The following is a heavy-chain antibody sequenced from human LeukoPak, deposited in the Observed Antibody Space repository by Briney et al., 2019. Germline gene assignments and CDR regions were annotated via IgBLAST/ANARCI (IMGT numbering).Heavy chain of an antibody. D-gene: IGHD3-22*01. J-gene: IGHJ4*02. V-gene: IGHV3-33*01. CDR2: IWYDGSNK. CDR1: GFTFSSYG. CDR3: ASGYYDSSGYYYRGYFDY. Sequence: GRSLRLSCAASGFTFSSYGMHWVRQAPGKGLEWVAVIWYDGSNKYYADSVKGRFTISRDNSKNTLYLQMNSLRAEDTVVYYCASGYYDSSGYYYRGYFDYWGQGTLVTVSS.